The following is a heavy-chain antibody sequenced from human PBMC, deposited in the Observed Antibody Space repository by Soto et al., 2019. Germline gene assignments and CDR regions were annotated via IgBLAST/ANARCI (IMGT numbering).Heavy chain of an antibody. CDR3: ARSLRATSPLTF. CDR1: GFTFTDYH. D-gene: IGHD7-27*01. J-gene: IGHJ4*02. CDR2: ISETGSHT. V-gene: IGHV3-11*06. Sequence: GGSLRLSCEASGFTFTDYHMSWIRQAPGKGLEWVALISETGSHTAYAESVKGRFTISRDNARPSVFLQMNSLRSDDTTVYFCARSLRATSPLTFWGQGTPVTVSS.